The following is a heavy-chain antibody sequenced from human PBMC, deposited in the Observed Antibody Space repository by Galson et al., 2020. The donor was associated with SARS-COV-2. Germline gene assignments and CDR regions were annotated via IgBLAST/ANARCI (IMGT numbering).Heavy chain of an antibody. CDR1: GFTFSSYD. D-gene: IGHD6-19*01. CDR2: IGTAGDT. V-gene: IGHV3-13*01. J-gene: IGHJ4*02. CDR3: ARGDDTSSGWYRGGYYFDY. Sequence: GGSLRLSCAASGFTFSSYDMHWVRQATGKGLEWVSAIGTAGDTYYPGSVKGRFTISRENAKNSLYLQMNSLRAGDTAVYYCARGDDTSSGWYRGGYYFDYWGQGTLVTVSS.